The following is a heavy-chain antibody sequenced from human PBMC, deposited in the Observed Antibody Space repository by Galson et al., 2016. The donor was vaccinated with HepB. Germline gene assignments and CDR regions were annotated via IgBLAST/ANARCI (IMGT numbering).Heavy chain of an antibody. V-gene: IGHV3-33*01. CDR1: GFTFSLYG. CDR3: ARDLGVRGYGREPRDAYDL. Sequence: SLRLSCAASGFTFSLYGMQWVRQAPGKGLEWVAVVWFDRYTKFYADSVRGRFTVSRDSSRDTVDLQMNNLRAEDTAMYFCARDLGVRGYGREPRDAYDLWGQGTMVSVSS. CDR2: VWFDRYTK. J-gene: IGHJ3*01. D-gene: IGHD3-10*01.